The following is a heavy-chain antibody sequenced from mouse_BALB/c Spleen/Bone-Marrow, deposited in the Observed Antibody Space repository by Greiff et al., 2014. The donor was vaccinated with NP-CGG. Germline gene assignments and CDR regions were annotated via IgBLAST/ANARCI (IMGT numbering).Heavy chain of an antibody. V-gene: IGHV1S29*02. Sequence: VQLQQSGPELVKPGASVKISCKASGYTFTDYNMHWVKQGHGKSLEWIGYIYPYNGGTGYNQKFKSKATLTVDNSSSTAYMEHRSLTSEDSAVYYCAITTLYAMDYWGQGTSVTVSS. CDR2: IYPYNGGT. J-gene: IGHJ4*01. CDR3: AITTLYAMDY. CDR1: GYTFTDYN. D-gene: IGHD2-12*01.